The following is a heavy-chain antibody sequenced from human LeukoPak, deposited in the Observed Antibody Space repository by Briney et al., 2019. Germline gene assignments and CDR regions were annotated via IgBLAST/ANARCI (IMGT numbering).Heavy chain of an antibody. CDR2: INTHGSST. V-gene: IGHV3-74*01. J-gene: IGHJ6*03. Sequence: GGSRRLSCAASGFAFSNYWLHWVRQAPGKGLVWVARINTHGSSTNYADSVKGRFTISRDNAKNTLYLQMTSLSAEDTAVYYALAGYYYYYMDVWGKGTTVTVSS. CDR3: LAGYYYYYMDV. D-gene: IGHD6-13*01. CDR1: GFAFSNYW.